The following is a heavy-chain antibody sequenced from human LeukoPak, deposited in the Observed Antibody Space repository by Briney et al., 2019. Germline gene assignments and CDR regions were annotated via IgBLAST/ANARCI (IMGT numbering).Heavy chain of an antibody. J-gene: IGHJ4*02. CDR3: ARVSRSNWYYY. CDR2: IYHSGST. V-gene: IGHV4-31*02. Sequence: SWIRQHPGKGLEWIGYIYHSGSTYYNPSLKSRLTISVDTSENQFSLKLSSVTAADTAVYFCARVSRSNWYYYWGQGTLVTVSS. D-gene: IGHD6-13*01.